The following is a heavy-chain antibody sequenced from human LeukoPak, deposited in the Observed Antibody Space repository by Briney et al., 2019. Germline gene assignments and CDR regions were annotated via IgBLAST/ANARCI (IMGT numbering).Heavy chain of an antibody. V-gene: IGHV3-43D*03. CDR1: GFTFDDYA. D-gene: IGHD6-13*01. CDR3: AKDLSIAAAGPNWFDP. Sequence: GGSLRLSCAASGFTFDDYAMHWVRQAPGKGLEWVSLISWDGGSTYYADSVKGRFTIPRDNSKNSLYLQMNSLRAEDTALYYCAKDLSIAAAGPNWFDPWGQGTLVTVSS. CDR2: ISWDGGST. J-gene: IGHJ5*02.